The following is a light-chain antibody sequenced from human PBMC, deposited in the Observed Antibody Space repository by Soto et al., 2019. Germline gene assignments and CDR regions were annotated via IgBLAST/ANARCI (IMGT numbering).Light chain of an antibody. Sequence: DTQMTQSPSTLSASVRDRVTITCRASQSSSSWLAWYQQKPGKAPKLLIYKASTLQSGVPSIFSGRGSGTEIKLTISRLQADDFATYYCQQYDSYPLTFGGGTKVEIK. CDR3: QQYDSYPLT. J-gene: IGKJ4*01. V-gene: IGKV1-5*03. CDR2: KAS. CDR1: QSSSSW.